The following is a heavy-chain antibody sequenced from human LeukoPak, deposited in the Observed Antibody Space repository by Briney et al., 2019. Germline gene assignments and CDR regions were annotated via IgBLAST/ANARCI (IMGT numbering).Heavy chain of an antibody. D-gene: IGHD5-24*01. J-gene: IGHJ4*02. CDR1: GFTFSSYA. Sequence: PGGSLRLSCAASGFTFSSYAMSWVRQAPGKGLEWVSAISGSGGSTYYANSVKGRFTISRDNSKNTLYLQMNSLRAEDTAVYYCAKYSDGVGLQAHFDYWGQGTLVTVSS. V-gene: IGHV3-23*01. CDR3: AKYSDGVGLQAHFDY. CDR2: ISGSGGST.